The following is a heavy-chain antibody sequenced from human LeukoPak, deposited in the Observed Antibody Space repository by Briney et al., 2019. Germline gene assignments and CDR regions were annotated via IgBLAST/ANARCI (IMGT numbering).Heavy chain of an antibody. CDR1: GGSISSASYY. CDR3: ARAGDSSGYEYYFDY. D-gene: IGHD3-22*01. Sequence: PSETLSLTCTVSGGSISSASYYWSWIRQHPGKGLEWIGRIYTSGSTNYNPSLKSRVTMSVDMSTNQFSLKLSSVTAADTAVYYCARAGDSSGYEYYFDYWGQGTLVTVSS. V-gene: IGHV4-61*02. J-gene: IGHJ4*02. CDR2: IYTSGST.